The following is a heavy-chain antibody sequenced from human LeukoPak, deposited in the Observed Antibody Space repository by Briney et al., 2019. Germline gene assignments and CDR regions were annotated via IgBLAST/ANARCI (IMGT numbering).Heavy chain of an antibody. CDR3: AGGLRAAAVSGNWFDP. D-gene: IGHD6-13*01. Sequence: GESLKISCKGSGYSFTSYWIGWVRQMPGKGLEWMGIIYPGDSDTRYSPSFQGQVTISADKSISTAYLQWSSLKASDTAMYYCAGGLRAAAVSGNWFDPWGQGTLVTVSS. V-gene: IGHV5-51*01. J-gene: IGHJ5*02. CDR1: GYSFTSYW. CDR2: IYPGDSDT.